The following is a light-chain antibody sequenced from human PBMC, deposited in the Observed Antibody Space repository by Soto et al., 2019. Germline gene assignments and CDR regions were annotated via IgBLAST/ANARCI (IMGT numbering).Light chain of an antibody. CDR2: AAS. CDR1: QSISSY. J-gene: IGKJ3*01. CDR3: QQSYSTPL. Sequence: IQLTQSPSSLSASVGDRVTITFRASQSISSYLNWYQQKPGKAPKLLIYAASSLQSGVPSRFSGSGSGTDFTLTISSLQPEDFATYYCQQSYSTPLFGPGTKVDIK. V-gene: IGKV1-39*01.